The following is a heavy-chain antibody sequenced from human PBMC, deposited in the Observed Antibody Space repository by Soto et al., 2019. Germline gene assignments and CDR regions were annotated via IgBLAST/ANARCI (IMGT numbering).Heavy chain of an antibody. V-gene: IGHV3-9*01. J-gene: IGHJ5*02. CDR2: ISWNSGNI. D-gene: IGHD3-9*01. Sequence: GGSLRLSCAASGFTFHNYAMHWVRQAPGKGLEWVAGISWNSGNIDFGDSVKGRFTISRDNAKNSLYLQMNSLRPEDTAVYYCAKDPYDSSTGSNIWFDPWGQGTLVTVSS. CDR1: GFTFHNYA. CDR3: AKDPYDSSTGSNIWFDP.